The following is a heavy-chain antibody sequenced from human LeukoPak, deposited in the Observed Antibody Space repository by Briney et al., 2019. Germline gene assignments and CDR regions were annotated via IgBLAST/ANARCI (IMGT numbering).Heavy chain of an antibody. D-gene: IGHD2-2*01. V-gene: IGHV3-21*01. CDR1: GFTFSSYS. CDR3: ARANVGYCSSTSCYRGY. CDR2: ISSSSSYI. J-gene: IGHJ4*02. Sequence: GSLRLSCAASGFTFSSYSMNWVRQAPGKGLEWVSSISSSSSYIYYADSVKGRFTISRDNAKNSLYLQMNSLRAEDTAVYYCARANVGYCSSTSCYRGYWGQGTLVTVSS.